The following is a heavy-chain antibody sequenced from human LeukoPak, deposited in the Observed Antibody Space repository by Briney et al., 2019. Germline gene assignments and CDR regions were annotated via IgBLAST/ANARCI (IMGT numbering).Heavy chain of an antibody. J-gene: IGHJ4*02. V-gene: IGHV1-18*01. CDR2: ISAYNGNT. CDR3: ARDRSRGEWLNDFDY. D-gene: IGHD3-3*01. CDR1: GYTFTSYG. Sequence: ASVKVSCKASGYTFTSYGISWVRQAPGQGLEWMGWISAYNGNTNYAQKLQGRVTMTTDTSTGTAYMELRSLRSDDTAVYYCARDRSRGEWLNDFDYWGQGTLVTVSS.